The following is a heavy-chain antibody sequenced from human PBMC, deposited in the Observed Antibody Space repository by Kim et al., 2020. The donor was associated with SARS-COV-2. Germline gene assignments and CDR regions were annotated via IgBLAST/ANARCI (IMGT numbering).Heavy chain of an antibody. CDR2: ISYDGSNK. CDR3: ARDQVYSYGLPFDY. CDR1: GFTFSSYA. J-gene: IGHJ4*02. V-gene: IGHV3-30*04. Sequence: GGSLRLSCAASGFTFSSYAMHWVRQAPGKGLEWVAVISYDGSNKYYADSVKGRFTISRDNSKNTLYLQMNSLRAEDTAVYYCARDQVYSYGLPFDYWGQGTLVTVSS. D-gene: IGHD5-18*01.